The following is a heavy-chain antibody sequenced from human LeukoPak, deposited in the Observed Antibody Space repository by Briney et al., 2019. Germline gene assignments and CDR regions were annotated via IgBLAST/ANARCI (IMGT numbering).Heavy chain of an antibody. CDR2: ISSSGSTI. Sequence: GGSLRLSCAASGFTFSDYYMSWIRQAPGKGLEWVSYISSSGSTIYYVDSVKGRFTISRDNAKNSLYLQMNSLRAEDTAVYYCARDPSGLVPLLYFDYWGQGTLVTVSS. D-gene: IGHD3-10*01. CDR1: GFTFSDYY. CDR3: ARDPSGLVPLLYFDY. V-gene: IGHV3-11*01. J-gene: IGHJ4*02.